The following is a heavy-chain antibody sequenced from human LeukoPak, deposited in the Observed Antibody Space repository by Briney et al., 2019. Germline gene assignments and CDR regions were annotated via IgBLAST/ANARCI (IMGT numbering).Heavy chain of an antibody. CDR1: GFTFSSYG. V-gene: IGHV3-33*01. CDR2: IWYDGSNK. Sequence: GGSLRLSCAASGFTFSSYGMHWVRQAPGKGLEWVAVIWYDGSNKYYADSVKGRFTISRDNSKNTLYLQMNSLRAEDTAVYYCASQFGELLYDYWGQGALVTVSS. CDR3: ASQFGELLYDY. D-gene: IGHD3-10*01. J-gene: IGHJ4*02.